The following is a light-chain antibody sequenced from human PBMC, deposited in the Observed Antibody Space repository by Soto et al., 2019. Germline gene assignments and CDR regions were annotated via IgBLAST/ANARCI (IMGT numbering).Light chain of an antibody. Sequence: DIQMTQSPSILSASVGDRVTITCRASQSVSDWLAWYQQKPGKAPKLLIFEASTLAGGVPSRFSGSGSGTEFTLTISSLQPDDFAIYYCQHYDSHRGSFGQGTKLELK. V-gene: IGKV1-5*01. CDR1: QSVSDW. CDR3: QHYDSHRGS. CDR2: EAS. J-gene: IGKJ2*01.